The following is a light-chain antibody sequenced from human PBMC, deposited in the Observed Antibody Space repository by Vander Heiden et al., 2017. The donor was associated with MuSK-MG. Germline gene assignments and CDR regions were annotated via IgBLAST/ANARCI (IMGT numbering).Light chain of an antibody. CDR1: QSISSY. CDR2: DAS. CDR3: QQSSNRGRT. V-gene: IGKV3-11*01. J-gene: IGKJ4*01. Sequence: ELLLTQSPATLSLSPGERATHPCRASQSISSYLDWYQQKPGKAPRLRIYDASNRATGIPARFSGSGSGTDFTLTISSLEPEDFAVYYCQQSSNRGRTFGGGTKVEIK.